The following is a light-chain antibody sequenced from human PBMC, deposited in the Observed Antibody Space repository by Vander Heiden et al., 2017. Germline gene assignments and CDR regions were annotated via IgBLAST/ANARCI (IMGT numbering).Light chain of an antibody. CDR2: SNN. Sequence: SVLTQPPPAPGAPGQRVTISCSGSSSNIGSNTVNWYQQLPGTAPKLLIYSNNQRPSGVPDRFSGSKSGTSASLAISGLQSEDEADYYCAAWDDSLNGFYVFGTGTKVTVL. V-gene: IGLV1-44*01. CDR3: AAWDDSLNGFYV. J-gene: IGLJ1*01. CDR1: SSNIGSNT.